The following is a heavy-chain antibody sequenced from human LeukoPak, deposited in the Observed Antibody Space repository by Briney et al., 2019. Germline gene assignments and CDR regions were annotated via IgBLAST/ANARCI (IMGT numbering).Heavy chain of an antibody. D-gene: IGHD4-17*01. CDR2: IYSGGST. Sequence: PGGSLRLSCAASGFTVSSNYMSWVRQAPGKGLEWVSVIYSGGSTYYADSVKGRFTISRDNSKNTLYLQMNSLRAEDTAVYYCARDNTVTTYNWFDPWGQGTLVTVSS. CDR1: GFTVSSNY. V-gene: IGHV3-66*01. CDR3: ARDNTVTTYNWFDP. J-gene: IGHJ5*02.